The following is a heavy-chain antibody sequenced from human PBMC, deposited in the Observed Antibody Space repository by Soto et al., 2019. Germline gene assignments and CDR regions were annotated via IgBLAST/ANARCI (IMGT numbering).Heavy chain of an antibody. Sequence: SETLSLTCSVFGGSISSYYWSWIRQPPGKGLEWIGYIYYSGSTNYNPSLKSRVTISVDTSKNQFSLKLSSVTAADTAVYFCARLPMFGELPIWGQGTMVTVSS. CDR1: GGSISSYY. J-gene: IGHJ3*02. CDR2: IYYSGST. V-gene: IGHV4-59*08. D-gene: IGHD3-10*02. CDR3: ARLPMFGELPI.